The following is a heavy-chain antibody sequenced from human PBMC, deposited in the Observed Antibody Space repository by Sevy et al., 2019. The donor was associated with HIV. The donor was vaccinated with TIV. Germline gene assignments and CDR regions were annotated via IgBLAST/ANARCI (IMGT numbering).Heavy chain of an antibody. CDR2: ISGSGGST. V-gene: IGHV3-23*01. CDR1: GFTFSSYA. J-gene: IGHJ4*02. Sequence: GGSLRLSCAASGFTFSSYAMSWVRQAPGKGLEWVSAISGSGGSTYYADSVKGRFTISRDNSKNTLYLQMNSLRAEDTAVYYSAKLAGRVRDYVWGSYRYFDYWGQGTLVTVSS. D-gene: IGHD3-16*02. CDR3: AKLAGRVRDYVWGSYRYFDY.